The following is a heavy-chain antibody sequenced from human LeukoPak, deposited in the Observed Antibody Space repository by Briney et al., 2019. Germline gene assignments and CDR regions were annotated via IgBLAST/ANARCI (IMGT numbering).Heavy chain of an antibody. V-gene: IGHV1-2*02. D-gene: IGHD3-3*01. CDR2: INPNSGGT. Sequence: ASVKVSCKASGYTFTGYYVHWVRQAPGQGLEWMGWINPNSGGTNYAQKSQGRVTLTRDTSISTAYMEVNRLRSDDTALYYCARNYEFWSFDYWGQGTLVIVSS. CDR3: ARNYEFWSFDY. J-gene: IGHJ4*02. CDR1: GYTFTGYY.